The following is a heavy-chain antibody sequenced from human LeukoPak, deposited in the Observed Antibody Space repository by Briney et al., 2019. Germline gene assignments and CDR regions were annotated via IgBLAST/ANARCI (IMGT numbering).Heavy chain of an antibody. V-gene: IGHV4-38-2*01. CDR3: ASGYCTNGVCYEDAFDI. Sequence: SETLSLTCAVSGYSISSGYYWGWIRQPPGKGLEWIGSIYHSRSTYYNPSLKSRVTISVDTSKNQFSLKLSSVTAADTAVYYCASGYCTNGVCYEDAFDIWGQGTMVTVSS. D-gene: IGHD2-8*01. CDR1: GYSISSGYY. CDR2: IYHSRST. J-gene: IGHJ3*02.